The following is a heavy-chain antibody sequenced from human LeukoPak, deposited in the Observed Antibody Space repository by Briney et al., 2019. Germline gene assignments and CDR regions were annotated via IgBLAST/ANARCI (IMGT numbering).Heavy chain of an antibody. CDR1: GGSISNYY. CDR3: ARGIATITQGSFDV. J-gene: IGHJ3*01. D-gene: IGHD1-26*01. V-gene: IGHV4-4*07. CDR2: IHSSGST. Sequence: PSETLSLTCTVSGGSISNYYWSWIRQSAGKGLEWIGRIHSSGSTNFNPSLRSRVTMSADTSKHQFSLWLTSVTAADTALYYCARGIATITQGSFDVWGLGTMVTVSS.